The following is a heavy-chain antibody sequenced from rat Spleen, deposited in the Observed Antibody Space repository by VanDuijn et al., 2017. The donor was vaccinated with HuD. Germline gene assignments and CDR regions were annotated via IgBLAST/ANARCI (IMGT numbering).Heavy chain of an antibody. CDR2: ISGSSGT. Sequence: EVLLVESGGGLVRPGRSLKLSCVASGFTFSDYGMNWIRQAPGKGLEWVAYISGSSGTIYYAGTVKDRFTISRDNAKNTLYLQLSSLRSEDTALYYCTSGYGGYSANWFAYWGQGTLVTVSS. J-gene: IGHJ3*01. D-gene: IGHD1-11*01. CDR1: GFTFSDYG. CDR3: TSGYGGYSANWFAY. V-gene: IGHV5-34*01.